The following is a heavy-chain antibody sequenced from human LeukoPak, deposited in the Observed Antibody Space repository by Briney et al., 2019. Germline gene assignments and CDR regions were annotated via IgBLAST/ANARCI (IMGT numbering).Heavy chain of an antibody. CDR1: GGSFSGYY. V-gene: IGHV4-34*01. CDR2: INHSGST. J-gene: IGHJ4*02. Sequence: SETLSLTCAVYGGSFSGYYWSWIRQPPGKGLEWIGEINHSGSTNYNPSLKSRVTISVDTSKNQFSLKLSSVTAADTAVYYCARGIVGATVSYYFDYWGQGTLVTVSS. CDR3: ARGIVGATVSYYFDY. D-gene: IGHD1-26*01.